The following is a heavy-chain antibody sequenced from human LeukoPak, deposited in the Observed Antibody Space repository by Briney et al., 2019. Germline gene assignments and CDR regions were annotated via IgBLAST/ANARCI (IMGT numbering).Heavy chain of an antibody. CDR2: IKQDGSEK. V-gene: IGHV3-7*01. J-gene: IGHJ4*02. CDR3: ARYIATPRWDLDY. Sequence: GGSLRRSCAAAGFTLSTYWMSWGRQAQGKGMEWVARIKQDGSEKHYVDSVKGRFTISRDNAKNSVYLQMNTLRAEDTAVYYCARYIATPRWDLDYWGQGTLVTVSS. CDR1: GFTLSTYW. D-gene: IGHD6-6*01.